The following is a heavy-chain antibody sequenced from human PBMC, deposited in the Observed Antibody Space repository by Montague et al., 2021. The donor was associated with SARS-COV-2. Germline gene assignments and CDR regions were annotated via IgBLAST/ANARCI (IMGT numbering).Heavy chain of an antibody. J-gene: IGHJ4*02. D-gene: IGHD4/OR15-4a*01. V-gene: IGHV4-38-2*02. Sequence: SETLSLTCTVSGGSISSGSYWGWIRQPPGKGLEWIGTSDHSGITXXSPXXXSRVTISLDTSKNQFSLNLDSVTASDTAMYYCARVISAVAGANFYFDYWGQGTLVTVSS. CDR3: ARVISAVAGANFYFDY. CDR2: SDHSGIT. CDR1: GGSISSGSY.